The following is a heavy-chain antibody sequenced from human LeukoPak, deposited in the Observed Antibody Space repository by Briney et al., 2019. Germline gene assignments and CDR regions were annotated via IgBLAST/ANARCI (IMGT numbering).Heavy chain of an antibody. CDR1: GGSISSSSYY. Sequence: SETLSLTCTVSGGSISSSSYYWGWIRQPPGKGLEWIGNIYYSGSTYYNPSLKSRVTISLDTSKNQFSLKLSSVTAADTAVYYCARSPTDSSSWYGYYYYYMDVWGKGTTVTVSS. V-gene: IGHV4-39*07. CDR3: ARSPTDSSSWYGYYYYYMDV. J-gene: IGHJ6*03. CDR2: IYYSGST. D-gene: IGHD6-13*01.